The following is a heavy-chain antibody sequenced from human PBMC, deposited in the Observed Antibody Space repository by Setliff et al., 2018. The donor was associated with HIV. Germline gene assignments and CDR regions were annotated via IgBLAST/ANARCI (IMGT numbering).Heavy chain of an antibody. CDR3: AKQLSPHFYYYMDV. J-gene: IGHJ6*03. D-gene: IGHD3-3*02. CDR2: INSDGSST. Sequence: GGSLRLSCEASGFTLSSYWMHWVRQVPGKGLVWVSRINSDGSSTSYADSVTGRFTISRDNARNTVYLQLNSLRVEDTAVYYCAKQLSPHFYYYMDVWGNGTTVTVSS. V-gene: IGHV3-74*01. CDR1: GFTLSSYW.